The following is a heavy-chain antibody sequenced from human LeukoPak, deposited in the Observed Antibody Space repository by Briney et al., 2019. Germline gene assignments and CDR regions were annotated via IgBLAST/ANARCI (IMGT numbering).Heavy chain of an antibody. D-gene: IGHD2-15*01. CDR3: ARERTLTSCYDY. CDR2: VNPNSGGT. Sequence: VASVKVSCKASGYTFTGYYMHWVRQAPGQGLEWRGWVNPNSGGTNYAQKFQGRVTMTRDTSISTAYMELSRLRSDDTAVYYCARERTLTSCYDYWGQGTLVTVSS. CDR1: GYTFTGYY. J-gene: IGHJ4*02. V-gene: IGHV1-2*02.